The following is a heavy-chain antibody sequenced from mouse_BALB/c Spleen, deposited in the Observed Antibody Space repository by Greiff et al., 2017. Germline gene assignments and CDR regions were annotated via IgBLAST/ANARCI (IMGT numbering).Heavy chain of an antibody. D-gene: IGHD1-1*01. CDR1: GFNIKDTY. V-gene: IGHV14-3*02. CDR3: AIYYGSSYDWYFDV. Sequence: VQLQQSGAELVKPGASVKLSCTASGFNIKDTYMHWVKQRPEQGLEWIGRIDPANGNTKYDPKFQGKATITADTSSNTAYLQLSSLTSEDTAVYYCAIYYGSSYDWYFDVWGAGTTVTVSS. J-gene: IGHJ1*01. CDR2: IDPANGNT.